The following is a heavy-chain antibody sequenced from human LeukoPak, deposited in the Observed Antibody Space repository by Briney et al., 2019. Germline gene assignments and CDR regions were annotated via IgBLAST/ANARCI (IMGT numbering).Heavy chain of an antibody. CDR2: ISWNSGSI. Sequence: GGSLRLSCAASGFTFSSYSMNWVRQAPGKGLEWVSGISWNSGSIGYADSVKGRFTISRDNAKNPLHLQMNSLRAEDTALCYCAKGGYSSSWLTFDYWGQGTLVTVSS. D-gene: IGHD6-13*01. V-gene: IGHV3-9*01. CDR3: AKGGYSSSWLTFDY. CDR1: GFTFSSYS. J-gene: IGHJ4*02.